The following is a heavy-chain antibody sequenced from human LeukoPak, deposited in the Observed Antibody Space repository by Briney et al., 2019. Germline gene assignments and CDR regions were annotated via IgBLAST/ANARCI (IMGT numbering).Heavy chain of an antibody. Sequence: ASVKVSCKASGYTFIYYYIHWVRQAPGQGLEWMGWINPYNGNTKYAQKFQGRVTMTTDTSTNTAYMELRSLRSDDTAVYYCARGLTHRMYYSEGGDAFDIWGQGTMVTVSS. D-gene: IGHD3-22*01. CDR1: GYTFIYYY. J-gene: IGHJ3*02. CDR3: ARGLTHRMYYSEGGDAFDI. V-gene: IGHV1-18*04. CDR2: INPYNGNT.